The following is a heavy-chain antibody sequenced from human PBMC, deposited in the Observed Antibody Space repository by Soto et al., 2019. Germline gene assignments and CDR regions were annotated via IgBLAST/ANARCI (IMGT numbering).Heavy chain of an antibody. D-gene: IGHD2-15*01. CDR3: TRETLRGGHSDN. J-gene: IGHJ4*02. Sequence: GCLRPAGPTSGFTFSNYAMSGVRQAPGKGLEWVSGISTRGANTYYADSVRVRFTISRDNSKNTVDLQMNNLTAEDTALYYCTRETLRGGHSDNWGQGTRVTVYS. V-gene: IGHV3-23*01. CDR2: ISTRGANT. CDR1: GFTFSNYA.